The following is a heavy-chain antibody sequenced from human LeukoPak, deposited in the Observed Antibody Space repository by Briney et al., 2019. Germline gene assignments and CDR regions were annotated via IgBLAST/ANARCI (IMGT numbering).Heavy chain of an antibody. CDR1: GGSISSSSYY. V-gene: IGHV4-39*01. Sequence: SETLSLTCAVSGGSISSSSYYWGWIRQPPGKGLEWIGSIYYSGSTYYNPSLKSRVTISVDTSKNQFSLKLSSVTAADTAVYYCARHPGKGFDYWGQGTLVTVSS. J-gene: IGHJ4*02. CDR3: ARHPGKGFDY. D-gene: IGHD1-26*01. CDR2: IYYSGST.